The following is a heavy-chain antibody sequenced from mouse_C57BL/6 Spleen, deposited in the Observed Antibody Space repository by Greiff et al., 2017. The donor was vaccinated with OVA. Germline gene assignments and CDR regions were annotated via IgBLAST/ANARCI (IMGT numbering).Heavy chain of an antibody. CDR1: GFNIKDDY. J-gene: IGHJ2*01. V-gene: IGHV14-4*01. CDR2: IDPENGDT. Sequence: VQLQQSGAELVRPGASVKLSCTASGFNIKDDYMHWVKQRPEQGLEWIGWIDPENGDTEYASKFQGKATITADTSSNTAYLQLSSLTSEDTAVYYSTGGNFDYWGQGTTLTVSS. CDR3: TGGNFDY.